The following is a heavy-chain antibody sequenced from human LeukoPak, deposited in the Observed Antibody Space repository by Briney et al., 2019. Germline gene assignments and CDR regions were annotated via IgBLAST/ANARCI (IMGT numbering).Heavy chain of an antibody. CDR3: ARVEGYYYDSSGYNYFDY. CDR1: GYSISSGYY. V-gene: IGHV4-38-2*02. Sequence: PSETLSLTCTVSGYSISSGYYWGWIRQPPGKGLEWIGSIYHSGSTYYNPSLKSRVNISVDTSKNQFSLKLNSVTAADTAVYYCARVEGYYYDSSGYNYFDYWGQGTLVTVSS. J-gene: IGHJ4*02. CDR2: IYHSGST. D-gene: IGHD3-22*01.